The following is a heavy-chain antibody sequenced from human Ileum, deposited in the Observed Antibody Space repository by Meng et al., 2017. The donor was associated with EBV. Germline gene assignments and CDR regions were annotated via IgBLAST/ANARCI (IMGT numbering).Heavy chain of an antibody. CDR1: DGSINSRGYY. J-gene: IGHJ5*02. Sequence: QLDLQEAGPGLVKSSETLSLTCTVSDGSINSRGYYWGWIRQPPGKGLEWIGSIFYSGNTYYNPSLESRVTISVDTSKNQFFLKVTSVTAADTAVYYCLRLREGTMAGSWGQGILVTVSS. CDR2: IFYSGNT. V-gene: IGHV4-39*01. D-gene: IGHD3-3*01. CDR3: LRLREGTMAGS.